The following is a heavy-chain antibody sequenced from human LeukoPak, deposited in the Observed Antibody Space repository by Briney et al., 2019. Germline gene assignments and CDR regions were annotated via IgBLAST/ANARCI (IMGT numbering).Heavy chain of an antibody. CDR2: ISYDGSNK. J-gene: IGHJ4*02. D-gene: IGHD5-24*01. CDR1: GFTFSSYG. V-gene: IGHV3-30*03. Sequence: GGSLRLSCAASGFTFSSYGMHWVRQAPGKGLEWVAVISYDGSNKYYADSVKGRFTISRDNSKKTLYLQMNSLRAEDTAVYYCARDRYGYNYFDYWGQGTLVTVSS. CDR3: ARDRYGYNYFDY.